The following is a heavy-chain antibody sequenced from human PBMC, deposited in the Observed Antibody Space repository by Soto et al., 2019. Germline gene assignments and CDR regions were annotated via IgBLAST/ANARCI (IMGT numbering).Heavy chain of an antibody. CDR1: GYTFTSYA. D-gene: IGHD3-10*01. V-gene: IGHV1-3*01. J-gene: IGHJ6*02. CDR2: INAGNGNT. CDR3: ASSRITMVPYGMDV. Sequence: ASVKVSCKASGYTFTSYAMHWVRQSPGQRLEWMGWINAGNGNTKYSQKFQGRVTITRDTSASTAYMELSSLRSEDTAVYYCASSRITMVPYGMDVWGQGTTVTVSS.